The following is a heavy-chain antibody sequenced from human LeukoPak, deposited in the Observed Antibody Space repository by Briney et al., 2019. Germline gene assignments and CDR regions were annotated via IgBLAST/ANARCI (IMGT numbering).Heavy chain of an antibody. CDR3: ARAATDGDYFDY. V-gene: IGHV1-69*13. D-gene: IGHD5-12*01. CDR2: IIPIFGTA. CDR1: GGTFSSYA. J-gene: IGHJ4*02. Sequence: GASVKVSCKASGGTFSSYAISWVRQAPGQGLEWMGGIIPIFGTANYAQKFQGRVTITADEYTSTAYMELSSLRSEDTAVYYCARAATDGDYFDYWGQGTLVTVSS.